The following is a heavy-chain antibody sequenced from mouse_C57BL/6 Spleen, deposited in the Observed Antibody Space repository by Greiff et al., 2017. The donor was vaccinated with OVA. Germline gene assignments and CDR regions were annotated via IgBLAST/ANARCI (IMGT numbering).Heavy chain of an antibody. CDR3: ARSFITTVVADAMDY. D-gene: IGHD1-1*01. Sequence: EVKLQESGGGLVQPGGSLKLSCAASGFTFSDYYMYWVRQTPEKRLEWVAYISNGGGSTYYPDTVKGRFTISRDNAKNTLYLQMSRLKSEDTAMYYCARSFITTVVADAMDYWGQGTSVTVSS. CDR1: GFTFSDYY. V-gene: IGHV5-12*01. CDR2: ISNGGGST. J-gene: IGHJ4*01.